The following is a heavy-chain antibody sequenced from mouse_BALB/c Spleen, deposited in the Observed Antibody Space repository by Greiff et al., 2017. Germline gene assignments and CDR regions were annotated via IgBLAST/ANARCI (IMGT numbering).Heavy chain of an antibody. J-gene: IGHJ3*01. D-gene: IGHD1-1*01. Sequence: QVQLKQSGPGLVAPSQSLSITCTVSGFSLTSYGVHWVRQPPGKGLEWLGVICAGGSTNYNTALMSRLSISKDNSKSQVFLKMNSLQTDDTAMYYCARAPYGSSYWFAYWGQGTLVTVSA. CDR1: GFSLTSYG. CDR3: ARAPYGSSYWFAY. V-gene: IGHV2-9*02. CDR2: ICAGGST.